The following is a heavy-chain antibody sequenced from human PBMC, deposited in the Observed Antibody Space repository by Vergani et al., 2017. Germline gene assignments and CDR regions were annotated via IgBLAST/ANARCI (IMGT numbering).Heavy chain of an antibody. CDR2: IYTSGST. J-gene: IGHJ6*02. CDR3: ARVGGDYDILTGYYYYYGMDV. Sequence: QVQLQESGPGLVKPSQTLSLTCTVSGGSISSGSYYWSWIRQPAGKGLEWIGRIYTSGSTNYNPSLKSRVTISVDTSKNQFSLKLSSVTAADTAVYYCARVGGDYDILTGYYYYYGMDVWGQGTTVTVSS. D-gene: IGHD3-9*01. V-gene: IGHV4-61*02. CDR1: GGSISSGSYY.